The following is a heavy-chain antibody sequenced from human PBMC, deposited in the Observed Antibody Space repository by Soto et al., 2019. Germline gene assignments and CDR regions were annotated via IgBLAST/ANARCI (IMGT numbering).Heavy chain of an antibody. V-gene: IGHV1-3*01. Sequence: ASVKVSCKASGYSFSTHSIHWVRQAPGQGLEWMGWINGGNGNTKYSQKFRDRVTITRDASASTGYMELSSLRSEDTAVYYCARGKGMEENYYYYGMDVWGQGTKVTVYS. CDR1: GYSFSTHS. J-gene: IGHJ6*02. D-gene: IGHD1-1*01. CDR2: INGGNGNT. CDR3: ARGKGMEENYYYYGMDV.